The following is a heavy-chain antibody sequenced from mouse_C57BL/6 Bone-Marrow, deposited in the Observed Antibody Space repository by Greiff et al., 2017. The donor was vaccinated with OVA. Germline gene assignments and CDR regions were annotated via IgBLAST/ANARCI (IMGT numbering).Heavy chain of an antibody. CDR2: FRNKANGYTT. CDR3: ARYGAAWFAY. J-gene: IGHJ3*01. CDR1: GFTFTAYY. V-gene: IGHV7-3*01. Sequence: EVQVVESGGGLVQPGGSLSLSCAASGFTFTAYYMSWVRQPPGKALEWLGFFRNKANGYTTEYSASVKGRFTISRDNSKGFLYLQMNARRAEDSAIYDCARYGAAWFAYWGQGTLVTVSA.